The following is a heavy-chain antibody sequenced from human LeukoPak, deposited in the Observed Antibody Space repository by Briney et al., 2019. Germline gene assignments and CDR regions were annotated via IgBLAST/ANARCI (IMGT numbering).Heavy chain of an antibody. Sequence: PSETLSLTCTVSGGSISSGDYYWSWIRQPPGKGLEWFGYIYYSGSTYYNPSLKGRVTISVDTSKNQFSLKLSSVTGADTAVYYCATRPFLGYCSSTSCYYSRNSVDYWGQGTLVTVSS. CDR2: IYYSGST. D-gene: IGHD2-2*01. V-gene: IGHV4-30-4*08. CDR3: ATRPFLGYCSSTSCYYSRNSVDY. J-gene: IGHJ4*02. CDR1: GGSISSGDYY.